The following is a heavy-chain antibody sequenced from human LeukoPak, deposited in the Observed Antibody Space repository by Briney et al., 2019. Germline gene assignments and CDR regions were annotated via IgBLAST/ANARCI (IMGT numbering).Heavy chain of an antibody. CDR2: FDPEDGET. CDR3: ATAILKISSWYRLALQNWFDP. V-gene: IGHV1-24*01. J-gene: IGHJ5*02. CDR1: GYTLTELS. D-gene: IGHD6-13*01. Sequence: ASVKVSCKVSGYTLTELSMHWVRQAPGKGLEWMGGFDPEDGETIYAQKFQGRVTMTEDTSTDTAYMELGSLRSEDTAVYYCATAILKISSWYRLALQNWFDPWGQGTLVTVSS.